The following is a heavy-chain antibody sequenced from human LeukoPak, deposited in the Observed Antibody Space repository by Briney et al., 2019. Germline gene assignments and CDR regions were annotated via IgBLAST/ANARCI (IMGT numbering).Heavy chain of an antibody. CDR3: ATKRRYSNYDGLDDY. D-gene: IGHD4-11*01. J-gene: IGHJ4*02. Sequence: ASVKVSCKVSGYTLTELSMHWVRQAPGKGLEWMGGFDPEDGETIYAQKFQGRVTMTEDTSTDTAYMELSSLSSEDTAVYYCATKRRYSNYDGLDDYWGQGTLVTVSS. CDR2: FDPEDGET. CDR1: GYTLTELS. V-gene: IGHV1-24*01.